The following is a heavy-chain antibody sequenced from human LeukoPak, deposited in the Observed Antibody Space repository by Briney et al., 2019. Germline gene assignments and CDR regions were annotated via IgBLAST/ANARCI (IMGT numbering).Heavy chain of an antibody. CDR2: INPNSGGT. J-gene: IGHJ6*03. CDR3: ARDLGGSASPFPYYYYYMDV. CDR1: GYTFTGYY. Sequence: ASVKVSCKASGYTFTGYYMHWVRQAPGQGLEWMGWINPNSGGTNYAQKFQGRVTMTRDTSISTAYMELSRLRSDDTAVYYCARDLGGSASPFPYYYYYMDVWGKGTTVTVSS. V-gene: IGHV1-2*02. D-gene: IGHD3-10*01.